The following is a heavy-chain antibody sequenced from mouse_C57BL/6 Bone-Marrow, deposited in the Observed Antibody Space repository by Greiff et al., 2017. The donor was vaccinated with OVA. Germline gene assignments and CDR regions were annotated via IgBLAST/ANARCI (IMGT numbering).Heavy chain of an antibody. D-gene: IGHD4-1*01. J-gene: IGHJ3*01. Sequence: QVQLQQPGAELVKPGASVQLSCKASGYTFTSYWMHWVKQRPGQGLEWIGMIPPNSGSTNYNEKFKSKATLTVDKSSSTAYMQLSSLTSEDSAVYYCARDWPWFAYWGQGTLVTVSA. CDR2: IPPNSGST. CDR3: ARDWPWFAY. CDR1: GYTFTSYW. V-gene: IGHV1-64*01.